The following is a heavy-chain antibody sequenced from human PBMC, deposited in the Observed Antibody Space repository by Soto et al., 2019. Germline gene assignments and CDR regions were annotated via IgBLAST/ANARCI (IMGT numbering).Heavy chain of an antibody. CDR1: GYTFTNYW. D-gene: IGHD6-13*01. J-gene: IGHJ6*02. Sequence: GESLKISGEGSGYTFTNYWIGWVRQMPGKGLEWMGIISPGDFDTRYSPSFQGQVTISADMSISTAYLQWNSLKASDTAMYYCARPRSSSRNYYGMDVWGQGTTVTVSS. V-gene: IGHV5-51*01. CDR2: ISPGDFDT. CDR3: ARPRSSSRNYYGMDV.